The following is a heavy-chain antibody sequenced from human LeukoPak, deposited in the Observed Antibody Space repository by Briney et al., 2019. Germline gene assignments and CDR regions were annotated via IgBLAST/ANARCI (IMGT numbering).Heavy chain of an antibody. CDR1: GFTASSYC. CDR3: AKDSKSWETYYYEAGSYYFHY. J-gene: IGHJ4*02. CDR2: IRNDGSNK. Sequence: GGSLRLSCAAPGFTASSYCMHWVRQASGKGLEWVAFIRNDGSNKYYADSVKGRFTISRDNSKNTLYLQMHSLRPEDTAVYYCAKDSKSWETYYYEAGSYYFHYWGQGTRVTVS. V-gene: IGHV3-30*02. D-gene: IGHD3-10*01.